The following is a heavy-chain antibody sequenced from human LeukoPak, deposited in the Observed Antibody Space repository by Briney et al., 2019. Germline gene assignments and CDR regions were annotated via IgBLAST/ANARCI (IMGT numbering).Heavy chain of an antibody. Sequence: SETLSLTCAVFGGSFSGYYWSWIRQSPEKGLEWIGEMSHTGATNYNPSLKSRVTVSVDTSKKQFSLNLRSVTAADTAVYYCARAVEMATTGFDYWGQGTLVTVSS. D-gene: IGHD1-1*01. V-gene: IGHV4-34*01. CDR1: GGSFSGYY. CDR3: ARAVEMATTGFDY. CDR2: MSHTGAT. J-gene: IGHJ4*02.